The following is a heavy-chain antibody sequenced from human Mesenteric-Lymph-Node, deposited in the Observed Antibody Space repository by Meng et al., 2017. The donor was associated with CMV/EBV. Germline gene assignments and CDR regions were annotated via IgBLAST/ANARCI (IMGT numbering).Heavy chain of an antibody. Sequence: SETLSLTCTVSGGSISSYYWSGIRQPPGKGLEWIAYIYYSGITNYNPSLKSRVTISVDTSKNQFSLKLSSVTAADTAVYYCARDHGNSAWFYYWGQGTLVTVSS. CDR3: ARDHGNSAWFYY. V-gene: IGHV4-59*12. J-gene: IGHJ4*02. CDR1: GGSISSYY. CDR2: IYYSGIT. D-gene: IGHD6-19*01.